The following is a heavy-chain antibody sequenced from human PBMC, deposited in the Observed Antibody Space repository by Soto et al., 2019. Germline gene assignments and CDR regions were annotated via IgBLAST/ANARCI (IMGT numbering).Heavy chain of an antibody. CDR1: GYSFTSYW. CDR2: IYPGDSDT. J-gene: IGHJ1*01. D-gene: IGHD2-15*01. V-gene: IGHV5-51*01. Sequence: GESLKISCKGSGYSFTSYWIGWVRQMPGKGLEWMGIIYPGDSDTRYSPSFQGQVTISADKSISTAYLQWSSLKASDTAMYYCARQSYCSGGSCYSEYFQHWGQGTLVTVSS. CDR3: ARQSYCSGGSCYSEYFQH.